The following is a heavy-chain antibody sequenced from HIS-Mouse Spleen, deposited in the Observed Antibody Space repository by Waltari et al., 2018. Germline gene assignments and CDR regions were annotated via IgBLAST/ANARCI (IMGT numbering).Heavy chain of an antibody. D-gene: IGHD6-13*01. Sequence: EVQLVESGGGLVQPGGSLRLSCVASGFPVSSTYRSWVRQAPGKGLEWVSVIYSGGSTYYADSVKGRFTISRDNSKNTLYLQMNSLRAEDTAVYYCARDIKAAACWGQGTLVTVSS. CDR3: ARDIKAAAC. J-gene: IGHJ4*02. V-gene: IGHV3-66*01. CDR2: IYSGGST. CDR1: GFPVSSTY.